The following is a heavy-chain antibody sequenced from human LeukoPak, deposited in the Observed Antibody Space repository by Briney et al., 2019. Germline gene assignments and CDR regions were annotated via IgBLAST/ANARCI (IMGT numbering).Heavy chain of an antibody. CDR1: GFTFNSYC. CDR2: IKQDGSEK. V-gene: IGHV3-7*04. J-gene: IGHJ4*02. CDR3: ARAVTYYYDSSGSRQPYYFDY. Sequence: SGGSLGLSCAASGFTFNSYCMSWVRQSPGKGLEWVANIKQDGSEKYYVDSVKGRFTISRDNAKNSLYLQMNSLRAEDTAVYYCARAVTYYYDSSGSRQPYYFDYWGQGPLVTVSS. D-gene: IGHD3-22*01.